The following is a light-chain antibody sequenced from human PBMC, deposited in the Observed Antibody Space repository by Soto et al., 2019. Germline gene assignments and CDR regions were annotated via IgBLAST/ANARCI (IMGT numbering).Light chain of an antibody. J-gene: IGKJ2*01. V-gene: IGKV3-15*01. Sequence: EIVLTQSPVTLSVSPGERATLSCKTSQIVGTNLAWYQQKPGQAPRLLMYGAFIRAPGFPVRFRGTGSGSEFTLTISSLQSEDGELYYCQQYDKWPYTFGQGTKVDIK. CDR1: QIVGTN. CDR3: QQYDKWPYT. CDR2: GAF.